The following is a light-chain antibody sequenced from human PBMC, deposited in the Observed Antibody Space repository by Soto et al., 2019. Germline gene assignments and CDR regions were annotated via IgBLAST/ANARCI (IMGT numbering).Light chain of an antibody. V-gene: IGKV3-15*01. Sequence: EIVLTQSPATLSFSAGERATLSSRASESVSRNLAWYQQKPGQALRLLIYDASTRATGIPDRFSGGGSGTEFTLTISSLQSEDFVVYYCQQYNSWPPITFGQGTRLEIK. J-gene: IGKJ5*01. CDR3: QQYNSWPPIT. CDR2: DAS. CDR1: ESVSRN.